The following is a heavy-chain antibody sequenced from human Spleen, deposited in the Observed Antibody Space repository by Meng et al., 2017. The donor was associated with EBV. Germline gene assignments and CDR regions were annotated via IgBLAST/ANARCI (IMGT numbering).Heavy chain of an antibody. V-gene: IGHV1-18*01. CDR3: ASPSTIIRGGSFPF. CDR1: DYTFTSYG. Sequence: QVQLVPSGAEVKKPGASVKVSCKASDYTFTSYGVSWVRQAPGQGLEWMGWINAYNGNTNYAQKLQGRVTMTTDTSTRTAYMELRTLRSDDTAVYYCASPSTIIRGGSFPFWGQGTMVTVSS. D-gene: IGHD3-10*01. J-gene: IGHJ3*01. CDR2: INAYNGNT.